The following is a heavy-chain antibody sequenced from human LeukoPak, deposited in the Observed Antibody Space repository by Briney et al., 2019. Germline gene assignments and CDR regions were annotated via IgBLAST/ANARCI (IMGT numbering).Heavy chain of an antibody. Sequence: SETLSLTCTVSAGSISYYYWNWIRQSPGKGLEWIGYIYYSGNTNYNPSLKSRVTISVDTSKNQFSLKLSSVTAADTAVYYCARGGGDSSSSQDFDYWGQGTLVTVSS. J-gene: IGHJ4*02. CDR3: ARGGGDSSSSQDFDY. CDR1: AGSISYYY. CDR2: IYYSGNT. V-gene: IGHV4-59*01. D-gene: IGHD6-13*01.